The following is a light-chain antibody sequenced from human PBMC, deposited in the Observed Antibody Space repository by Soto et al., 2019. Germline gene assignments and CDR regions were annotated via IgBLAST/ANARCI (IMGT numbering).Light chain of an antibody. Sequence: QSALTQPASVSGSPGQSITISCTGASSDVGAFNYVSWYQQHPGKAPKLLIYEVSNRPSGLSNRFSGSKSGNTASLTISGLQAEDEADYYCSSYTSSTTRVFGGGTKATVL. CDR3: SSYTSSTTRV. V-gene: IGLV2-14*01. J-gene: IGLJ2*01. CDR2: EVS. CDR1: SSDVGAFNY.